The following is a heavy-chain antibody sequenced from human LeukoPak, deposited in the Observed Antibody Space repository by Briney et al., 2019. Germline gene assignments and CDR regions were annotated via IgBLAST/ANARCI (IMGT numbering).Heavy chain of an antibody. D-gene: IGHD4-17*01. Sequence: GGSLRLSCAASGFTFSTYWMSWVRQAPGKGLEWVATIRQDGSEKHYVDSVEGRFTISRDNAKNSLYLQMNSLRAEDTAVYYCARDKYGDYTFDYWGQGTLVTVSS. CDR3: ARDKYGDYTFDY. CDR1: GFTFSTYW. V-gene: IGHV3-7*01. J-gene: IGHJ4*02. CDR2: IRQDGSEK.